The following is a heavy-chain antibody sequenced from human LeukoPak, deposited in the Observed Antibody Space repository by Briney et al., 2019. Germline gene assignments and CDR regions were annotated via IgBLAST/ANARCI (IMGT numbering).Heavy chain of an antibody. V-gene: IGHV3-74*01. CDR2: INSDGSST. CDR3: GRDYYDSSGYYYGSDD. Sequence: GGSLRLSCAPSGFTFSRYWMHWVRQAPEKGLVWVSRINSDGSSTDYADSVKGRFTISRDNAKNTLYLQMNSLRAEDTAVYYCGRDYYDSSGYYYGSDDWGQGTLVTVSS. D-gene: IGHD3-22*01. CDR1: GFTFSRYW. J-gene: IGHJ4*02.